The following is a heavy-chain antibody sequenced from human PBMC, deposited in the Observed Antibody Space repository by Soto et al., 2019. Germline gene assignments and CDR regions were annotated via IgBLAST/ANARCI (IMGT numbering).Heavy chain of an antibody. J-gene: IGHJ3*02. V-gene: IGHV3-23*01. CDR1: GFTFSSYA. CDR3: AKSYIVAKLSSDAFNI. D-gene: IGHD5-12*01. Sequence: PGGSLRLSCAASGFTFSSYAMSWVRQAPGKGLEWVSAISGSGGSTYYADSVKGRFTISRDNSKDTLYLQMNSLRAEDTAVYYCAKSYIVAKLSSDAFNIWGQGTMVTVSS. CDR2: ISGSGGST.